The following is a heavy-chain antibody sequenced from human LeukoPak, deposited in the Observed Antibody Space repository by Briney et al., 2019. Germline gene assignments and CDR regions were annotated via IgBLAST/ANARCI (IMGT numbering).Heavy chain of an antibody. CDR3: ASRAGTVGVFDY. D-gene: IGHD6-13*01. J-gene: IGHJ4*02. CDR2: IYYSGST. CDR1: GGSISSSSYY. V-gene: IGHV4-39*07. Sequence: SETLPLTCTVSGGSISSSSYYWGWIRQPPGKGLEWIGSIYYSGSTYYNPSLKSRVTISVDTSKNQFSLKLSSVTAADTAVYYCASRAGTVGVFDYWGQGTLVTVSS.